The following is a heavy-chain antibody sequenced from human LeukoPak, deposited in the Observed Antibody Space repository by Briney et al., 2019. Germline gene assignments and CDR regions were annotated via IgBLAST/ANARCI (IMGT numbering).Heavy chain of an antibody. Sequence: VGCPRLSSAESGVTSYEYAMHSVPATPGTGLEWGSLISGEGGSTYYADSVKGRFTISRDNSKSSLYMEMKSLRTEDTALYYCAKDTRRGYSGYRSWGSFDYWGQGTLVTVSS. CDR3: AKDTRRGYSGYRSWGSFDY. CDR2: ISGEGGST. J-gene: IGHJ4*02. D-gene: IGHD5-12*01. V-gene: IGHV3-43*02. CDR1: GVTSYEYA.